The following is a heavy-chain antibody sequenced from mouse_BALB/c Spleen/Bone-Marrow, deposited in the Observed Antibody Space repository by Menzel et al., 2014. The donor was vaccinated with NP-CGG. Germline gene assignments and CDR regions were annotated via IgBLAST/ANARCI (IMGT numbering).Heavy chain of an antibody. V-gene: IGHV14-3*02. J-gene: IGHJ3*01. D-gene: IGHD1-1*01. CDR3: ANYYSGSGLFAY. Sequence: VQLQQSGAELVKPGASVKLSCTASGFNIKDTYMHWVKQRPEQGLEWIGRIDPANGNTKYDPKFQGKATITADTSSNTAYLQLSSLTTEDTAVYYCANYYSGSGLFAYWGQGTLVTVSA. CDR1: GFNIKDTY. CDR2: IDPANGNT.